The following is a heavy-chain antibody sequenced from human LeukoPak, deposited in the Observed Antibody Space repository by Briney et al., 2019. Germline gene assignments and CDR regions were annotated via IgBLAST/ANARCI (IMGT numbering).Heavy chain of an antibody. CDR3: ARRFGITMISGAFDI. D-gene: IGHD3-22*01. CDR2: IIPILGIA. CDR1: GGTFSSYA. V-gene: IGHV1-69*04. J-gene: IGHJ3*02. Sequence: SVKVSCKASGGTFSSYAISWVRQAPGQGLEWMGRIIPILGIANYAQKFQGRVTITADESTSTAYMELSSLRSEDTAVYYCARRFGITMISGAFDIWGQGTMVTVSS.